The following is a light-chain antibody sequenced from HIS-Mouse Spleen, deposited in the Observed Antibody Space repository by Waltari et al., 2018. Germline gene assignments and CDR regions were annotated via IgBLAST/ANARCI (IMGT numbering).Light chain of an antibody. V-gene: IGLV2-23*01. CDR3: CSYAGSSTVV. Sequence: QSALTQPASVSGSPGQSITIPCTGSSSDVGSYNVVSWFQQHTGKATKLVIYEGSKRPSGVSHRFSGSESGDKASLTISGRQAEDEADSYCCSYAGSSTVVFGGGTKLTVL. J-gene: IGLJ2*01. CDR2: EGS. CDR1: SSDVGSYNV.